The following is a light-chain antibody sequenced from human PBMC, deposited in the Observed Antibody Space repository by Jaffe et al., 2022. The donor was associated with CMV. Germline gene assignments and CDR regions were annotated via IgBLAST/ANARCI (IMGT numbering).Light chain of an antibody. Sequence: QSVLTQPPSVSGAPGQRVTISCTGSSSNIGADHDVNWYQQLPGTAPKLLIYGNSNRPSGVPDRFSGSTSGTSASLAITGLQAEDEADYYCQSYDSSLTVLFGGGTKLTVL. CDR1: SSNIGADHD. J-gene: IGLJ2*01. CDR3: QSYDSSLTVL. CDR2: GNS. V-gene: IGLV1-40*01.